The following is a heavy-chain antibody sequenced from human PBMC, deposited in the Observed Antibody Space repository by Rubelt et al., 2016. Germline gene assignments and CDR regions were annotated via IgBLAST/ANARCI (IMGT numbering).Heavy chain of an antibody. CDR1: GFTFSSYA. J-gene: IGHJ4*02. CDR3: ARSSRGYNYLHVDY. Sequence: QVQLVESGGGVVQPGRSLRLSCAASGFTFSSYAMHWVRQAPGKGLEWVAVISYDGSNKYYADSVKGRFTISRDNSKNTLYLQMNSLGAEETAVYYCARSSRGYNYLHVDYWGQGTLVTVSS. V-gene: IGHV3-30*04. D-gene: IGHD5-18*01. CDR2: ISYDGSNK.